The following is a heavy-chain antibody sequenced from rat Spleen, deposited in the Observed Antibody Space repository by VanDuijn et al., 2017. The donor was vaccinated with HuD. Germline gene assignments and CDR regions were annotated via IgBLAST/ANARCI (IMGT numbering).Heavy chain of an antibody. Sequence: EVQLQESGPGLVKPSQSLSLTCSVTGYSITSGYGWNWIRKFPGNKLEWMGYINNAGSTKYNPPLQSQISITRDTSKNQFFLQVNSVTSEDTATYYCARSPYNNHWFTYWGQGTLVTVSS. CDR3: ARSPYNNHWFTY. D-gene: IGHD1-10*01. J-gene: IGHJ3*01. CDR1: GYSITSGYG. V-gene: IGHV3-3*01. CDR2: INNAGST.